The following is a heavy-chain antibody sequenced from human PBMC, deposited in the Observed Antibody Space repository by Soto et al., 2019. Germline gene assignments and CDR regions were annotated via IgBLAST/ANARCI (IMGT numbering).Heavy chain of an antibody. Sequence: GGSLRLSCAASGFTFSNAWMSWVRQAPEKGLEWVGRIKSKTDGGTTDYAAPVKGRFTISRDDSKNTLYLQMNSLKTEDTAVYYCTTDLGYSCSGGSCYPSADVWGQGTTVTVSS. V-gene: IGHV3-15*01. D-gene: IGHD2-15*01. J-gene: IGHJ6*02. CDR2: IKSKTDGGTT. CDR1: GFTFSNAW. CDR3: TTDLGYSCSGGSCYPSADV.